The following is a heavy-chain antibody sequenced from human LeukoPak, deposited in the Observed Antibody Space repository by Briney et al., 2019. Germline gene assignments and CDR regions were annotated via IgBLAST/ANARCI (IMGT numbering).Heavy chain of an antibody. CDR3: ARSSGPNSITVFGVVTPKFDY. CDR1: GLTFNSYA. V-gene: IGHV3-30-3*01. Sequence: GRSLRLSCAASGLTFNSYAINWVRQAPGKGLEWVAFISYDGSNKYYADSVKGRFTISRDNSKNMLYLQMNSLRAEDTAVYYCARSSGPNSITVFGVVTPKFDYWGQGTLVTVSS. J-gene: IGHJ4*02. CDR2: ISYDGSNK. D-gene: IGHD3-3*01.